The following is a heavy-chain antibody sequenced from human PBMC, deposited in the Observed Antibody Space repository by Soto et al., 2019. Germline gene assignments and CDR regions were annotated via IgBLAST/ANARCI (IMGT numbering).Heavy chain of an antibody. CDR2: IHSSSSTI. CDR3: ARDRGYTYGFDF. D-gene: IGHD5-18*01. J-gene: IGHJ4*02. Sequence: EVQLVESGGGLVQPGGSLRLSCAASGLTFTSYSMNWVRQAPGKGLEWVSFIHSSSSTIYYANSVKGRFTISRDNAKNSLCLQMNSLRDEDTAVYYCARDRGYTYGFDFWGQGALVTVSS. CDR1: GLTFTSYS. V-gene: IGHV3-48*02.